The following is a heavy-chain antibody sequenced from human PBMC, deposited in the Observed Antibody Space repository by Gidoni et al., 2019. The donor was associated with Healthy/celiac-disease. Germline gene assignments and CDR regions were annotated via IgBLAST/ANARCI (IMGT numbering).Heavy chain of an antibody. V-gene: IGHV1-2*06. CDR2: INPNSGGT. Sequence: QVQLVQSGAEVKKPGASVKVSCKASGYTFTGYYMHWVRQAPGQGLEWMGRINPNSGGTNYAQKFQGRVTMTRDTSISTAYMELSRLRSDDTAVYYCAREIVVVVAGPVYFDYWGQGTLVTVSS. CDR3: AREIVVVVAGPVYFDY. D-gene: IGHD2-15*01. J-gene: IGHJ4*02. CDR1: GYTFTGYY.